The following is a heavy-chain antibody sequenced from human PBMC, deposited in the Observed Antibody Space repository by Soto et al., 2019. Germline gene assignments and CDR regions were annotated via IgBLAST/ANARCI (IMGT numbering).Heavy chain of an antibody. CDR1: GYPVTAYY. CDR3: ARGGGVGVAGSAAFDM. J-gene: IGHJ3*02. D-gene: IGHD3-3*01. V-gene: IGHV1-2*02. Sequence: QLHLVQSGAVVKKPGASVTVSCSASGYPVTAYYMHWVRQAPGRGLEWMGGINPATGAAKYTQIFPGRVTLTRDTSTSTVFMELRGLTSEDTAVFYCARGGGVGVAGSAAFDMWGQGTLVTVSS. CDR2: INPATGAA.